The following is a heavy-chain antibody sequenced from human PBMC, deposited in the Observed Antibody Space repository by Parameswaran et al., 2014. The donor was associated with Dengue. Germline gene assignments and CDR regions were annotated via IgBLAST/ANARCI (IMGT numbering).Heavy chain of an antibody. CDR2: TYYRFKWYN. V-gene: IGHV6-1*01. J-gene: IGHJ6*02. CDR3: ARDRDYSKYSEYGMDV. D-gene: IGHD4-11*01. Sequence: WIRQSPSRGLEWLGRTYYRFKWYNDYALSVKSRITITSDTSKNQFSLQLNSVTPEDTAVYYCARDRDYSKYSEYGMDVWGPGTTVTVSS.